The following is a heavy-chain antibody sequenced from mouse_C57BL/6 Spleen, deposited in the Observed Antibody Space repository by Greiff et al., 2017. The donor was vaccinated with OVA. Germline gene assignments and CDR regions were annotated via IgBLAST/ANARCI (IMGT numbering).Heavy chain of an antibody. CDR2: IYPGDGDT. CDR1: GYAFSSSW. CDR3: ARADLYYDYDGAY. D-gene: IGHD2-4*01. J-gene: IGHJ3*01. Sequence: QVQLQQSGPELVKPGASVKISCKASGYAFSSSWMNWVKQRPGKGLEWIGRIYPGDGDTNYNGKFKGKATLTADKSSSTAYMQLSSLTSEDSAVYFCARADLYYDYDGAYWGQGTLVTVSA. V-gene: IGHV1-82*01.